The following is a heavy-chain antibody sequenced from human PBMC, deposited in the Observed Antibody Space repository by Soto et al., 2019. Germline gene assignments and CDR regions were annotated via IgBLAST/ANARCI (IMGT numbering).Heavy chain of an antibody. CDR3: ARERAEGYGSGWNLFDP. CDR1: GASISNYY. D-gene: IGHD6-19*01. Sequence: QVQLQESGPGLVKPSETLSLMCTVSGASISNYYWSWIRQSPGKGLEWIGYIHYSGSTNYNPSFESRVTISVDTSKNQFSLRLSSVTAADTAFYYCARERAEGYGSGWNLFDPWGPGTLVTVSS. V-gene: IGHV4-59*01. J-gene: IGHJ5*02. CDR2: IHYSGST.